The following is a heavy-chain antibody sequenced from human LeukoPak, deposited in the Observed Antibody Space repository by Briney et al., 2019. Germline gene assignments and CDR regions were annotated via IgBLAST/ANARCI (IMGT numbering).Heavy chain of an antibody. J-gene: IGHJ4*02. D-gene: IGHD3-22*01. Sequence: GGSLRLSCAASRFTFSSYWMSWVRQAPGKGLEWVANIKQDGSEKYYVDSVKGRFTISRDNAKNSLYLQMNSLRAEDTAVYYCARALAHYDSSGYFDYWGQGTLVTVSS. V-gene: IGHV3-7*01. CDR2: IKQDGSEK. CDR3: ARALAHYDSSGYFDY. CDR1: RFTFSSYW.